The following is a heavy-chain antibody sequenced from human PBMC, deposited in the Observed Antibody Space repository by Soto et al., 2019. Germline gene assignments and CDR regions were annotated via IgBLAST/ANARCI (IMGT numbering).Heavy chain of an antibody. D-gene: IGHD3-22*01. J-gene: IGHJ4*02. CDR1: GFSLSTRGVG. CDR3: AHTRWYDGSGYSHVDY. CDR2: IYWDDDK. Sequence: QITLKESGPALVKPTQTLTLTCTFSGFSLSTRGVGVGWIRQPPGKALEWLALIYWDDDKRYSPSLKNRLTITRDTSKNQVVLKMSHMDSVDTASYYWAHTRWYDGSGYSHVDYWGQGTLVTVSS. V-gene: IGHV2-5*02.